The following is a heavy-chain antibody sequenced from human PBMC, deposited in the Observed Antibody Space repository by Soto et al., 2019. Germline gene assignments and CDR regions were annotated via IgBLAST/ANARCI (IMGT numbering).Heavy chain of an antibody. CDR2: IWYDGSNK. V-gene: IGHV3-33*01. J-gene: IGHJ6*02. Sequence: PGGSLRLSCAASGFTFSSYGMHWVRQAPGKGLEWVAVIWYDGSNKYYADSVKGRFTISRDNSKNTLYLQMNSLRAEDTAVYYCARDQLLEWLEYYYYYGMDVWGQGTTVTVSS. CDR1: GFTFSSYG. D-gene: IGHD3-3*01. CDR3: ARDQLLEWLEYYYYYGMDV.